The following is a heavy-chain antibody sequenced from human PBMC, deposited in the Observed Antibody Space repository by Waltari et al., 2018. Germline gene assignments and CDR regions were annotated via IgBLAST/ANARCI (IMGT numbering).Heavy chain of an antibody. Sequence: QVQLQESGPGLVKPSETLSLTCTISGGSTSDYYWSWIRQPAGKGLEWIGRIYPDGSTAHNPSLKSRVTMSVDTYRNPFSLWLSSVTAADTALYFCARDGPPGYFYYMDVWGKGTTVTISS. V-gene: IGHV4-4*07. J-gene: IGHJ6*03. CDR3: ARDGPPGYFYYMDV. CDR2: IYPDGST. CDR1: GGSTSDYY.